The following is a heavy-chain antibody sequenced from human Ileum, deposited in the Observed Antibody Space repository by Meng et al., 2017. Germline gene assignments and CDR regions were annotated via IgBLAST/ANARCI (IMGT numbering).Heavy chain of an antibody. Sequence: QVQLQESGPGLVKPSQTLSPTCSVSGGSFSSDNYYWTWIRQHPGKGLEWIGLTYYNGSPFYNPSLRSRVTISVDTSKDQFSLKLTSVTAADTAVYYCARERRHYYGSGSFDYWGQGILVTVSS. D-gene: IGHD3-10*01. J-gene: IGHJ4*02. CDR3: ARERRHYYGSGSFDY. CDR2: TYYNGSP. CDR1: GGSFSSDNYY. V-gene: IGHV4-30-4*01.